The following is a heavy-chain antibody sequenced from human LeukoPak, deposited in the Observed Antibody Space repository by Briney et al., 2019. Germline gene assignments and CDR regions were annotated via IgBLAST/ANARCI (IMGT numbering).Heavy chain of an antibody. J-gene: IGHJ4*02. CDR2: ISSSSTI. CDR1: GFTFSSYS. CDR3: ARAAMGGLD. Sequence: GGSLRLSSAASGFTFSSYSMNWVRQAPGKGLEWVSYISSSSTIYYADSVKGRFTISRDNAKNSLYLQMNSLRAEDTAVYYCARAAMGGLDWGQGTLVTVSS. V-gene: IGHV3-48*01. D-gene: IGHD2-2*01.